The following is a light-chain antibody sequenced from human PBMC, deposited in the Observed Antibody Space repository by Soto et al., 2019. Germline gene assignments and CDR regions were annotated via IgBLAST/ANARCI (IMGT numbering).Light chain of an antibody. V-gene: IGKV1-39*01. Sequence: DIQMTQSPSSLSASVSERVTITCRASQSVRSYLNWYQQKPGKAPRLLIFAASSLQSGTPSRFSGSGSGTDFTPTISTLQPEDFATYYCQQSYSTPWTFGQGTKVDIK. CDR2: AAS. J-gene: IGKJ1*01. CDR1: QSVRSY. CDR3: QQSYSTPWT.